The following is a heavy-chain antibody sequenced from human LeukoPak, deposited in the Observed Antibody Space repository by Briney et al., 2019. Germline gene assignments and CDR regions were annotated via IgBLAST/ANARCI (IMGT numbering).Heavy chain of an antibody. CDR3: AAVKTYYYDTSGYYFPLNGFDI. CDR2: FDPEDGET. D-gene: IGHD3-22*01. V-gene: IGHV1-24*01. CDR1: GYSLTELS. Sequence: ASVKVSCKVSGYSLTELSMHWVRQAPGKGLEWMGGFDPEDGETIYAQKFQGRVTMTEDTSTDTAYMELSSLRSEDTAVYYCAAVKTYYYDTSGYYFPLNGFDIWGQGTMVTVSS. J-gene: IGHJ3*02.